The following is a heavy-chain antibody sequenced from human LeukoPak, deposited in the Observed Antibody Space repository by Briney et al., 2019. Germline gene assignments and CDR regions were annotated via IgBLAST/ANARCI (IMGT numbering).Heavy chain of an antibody. J-gene: IGHJ4*02. CDR2: IYPGDSDT. V-gene: IGHV5-51*01. CDR1: GYSFTSYW. CDR3: ARPETWYSSGWWY. D-gene: IGHD6-19*01. Sequence: GESLKISCKGSGYSFTSYWIGWVRQMPGKGLEWMGIIYPGDSDTRYSPPFQGQVTISADKSISTAYLQWSSLKASDTAMYYCARPETWYSSGWWYWGQGTLVTVSS.